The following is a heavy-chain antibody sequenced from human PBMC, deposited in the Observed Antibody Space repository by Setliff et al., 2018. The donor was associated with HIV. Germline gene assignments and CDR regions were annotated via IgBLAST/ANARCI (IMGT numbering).Heavy chain of an antibody. V-gene: IGHV4-4*07. J-gene: IGHJ5*02. D-gene: IGHD3-10*01. Sequence: SETLSLTCTVSGDSMRNYYWSWLRQPAGKGLEWIGRIFPSGTTDYNPSLKSRVTTSIDTSKDQFSLNLKSVTAADTAAYFCARDRSNYGSGSSAYNWFDPWGQGNQVTVSS. CDR2: IFPSGTT. CDR3: ARDRSNYGSGSSAYNWFDP. CDR1: GDSMRNYY.